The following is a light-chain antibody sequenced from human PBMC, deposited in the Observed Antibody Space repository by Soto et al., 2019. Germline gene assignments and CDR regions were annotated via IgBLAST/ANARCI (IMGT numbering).Light chain of an antibody. Sequence: QSALTQPASVSGSPGQSITISCTGTSSDVGGYNYVSWYQQHPGKAPKLMIYEVSNRPSGVSNRFSGSKSGNTASLTISGLQVEDEADYYCSSYTSNSTHVVFGGGTKLTVL. CDR3: SSYTSNSTHVV. CDR1: SSDVGGYNY. CDR2: EVS. V-gene: IGLV2-14*01. J-gene: IGLJ2*01.